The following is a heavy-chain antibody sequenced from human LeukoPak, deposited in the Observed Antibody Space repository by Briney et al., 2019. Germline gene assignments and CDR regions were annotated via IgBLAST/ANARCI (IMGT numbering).Heavy chain of an antibody. Sequence: SETLSLTCTVSGDSISSNNYLWGWIRQPPGEGLEWIGIMFASGTTYYNPSLKPRVTISVDTSKNQVSLRLSSVTAADTAVYYCARHRSLQDWLDPWGQGILVTVSS. V-gene: IGHV4-39*01. CDR3: ARHRSLQDWLDP. J-gene: IGHJ5*02. CDR1: GDSISSNNYL. CDR2: MFASGTT.